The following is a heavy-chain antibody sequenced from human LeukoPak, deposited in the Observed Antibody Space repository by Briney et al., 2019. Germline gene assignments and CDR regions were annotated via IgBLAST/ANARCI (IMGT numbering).Heavy chain of an antibody. D-gene: IGHD2-21*01. Sequence: ASQTLSLTCTVSGASISSGGYYWTWIRQHPGKGLEWIGYIYYSGSTHYNPSLESRVSILVDTSKNQFSLELNSVTAADTAVYYCVRSPGRKVAVVASLLESWGQGALVTVSS. CDR1: GASISSGGYY. V-gene: IGHV4-31*03. CDR3: VRSPGRKVAVVASLLES. J-gene: IGHJ4*02. CDR2: IYYSGST.